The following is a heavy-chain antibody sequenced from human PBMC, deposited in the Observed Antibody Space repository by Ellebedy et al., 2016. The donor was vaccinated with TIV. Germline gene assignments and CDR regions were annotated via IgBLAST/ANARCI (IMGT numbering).Heavy chain of an antibody. CDR2: INPNSGGT. CDR3: ARGDSSSSYSNDAFDI. J-gene: IGHJ3*02. D-gene: IGHD3-22*01. Sequence: AASVQVSCKASAGTFSSYAISWVRQAPGQGLEWMGWINPNSGGTNYAQKFQGWVTMTRDTSISTAYMELSRLRSDDTAVYYCARGDSSSSYSNDAFDIWGQGTMVTVSS. V-gene: IGHV1-2*04. CDR1: AGTFSSYA.